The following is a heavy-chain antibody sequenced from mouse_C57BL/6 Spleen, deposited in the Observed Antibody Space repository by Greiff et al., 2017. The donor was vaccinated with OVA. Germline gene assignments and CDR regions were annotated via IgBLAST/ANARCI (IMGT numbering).Heavy chain of an antibody. Sequence: EVKVVESGGGLVKPGGSLKLSCAASGFTFSDYGMHWVRQAPEKGLEWVAYISSCSSTIYYADTLKGRFTISRDNAKNTLFLQMTSLRSEDTAMYYCARAGSLTFDDWGQGTTLTVSS. CDR2: ISSCSSTI. CDR3: ARAGSLTFDD. CDR1: GFTFSDYG. D-gene: IGHD1-1*01. J-gene: IGHJ2*01. V-gene: IGHV5-17*01.